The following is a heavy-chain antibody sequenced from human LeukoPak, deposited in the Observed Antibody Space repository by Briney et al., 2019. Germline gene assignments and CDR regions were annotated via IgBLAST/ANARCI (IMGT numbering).Heavy chain of an antibody. Sequence: ASVKVSCKASGYTFISYGMSWIRQAPGQGLEWMGWISAYNVNTKYAQKFQGRVTMTTDTSTTTAYMDLRRLTSDDTAVYYCARAGDEVPTYFDYWGQGTLVTVSS. D-gene: IGHD3-16*01. CDR2: ISAYNVNT. V-gene: IGHV1-18*01. J-gene: IGHJ4*02. CDR1: GYTFISYG. CDR3: ARAGDEVPTYFDY.